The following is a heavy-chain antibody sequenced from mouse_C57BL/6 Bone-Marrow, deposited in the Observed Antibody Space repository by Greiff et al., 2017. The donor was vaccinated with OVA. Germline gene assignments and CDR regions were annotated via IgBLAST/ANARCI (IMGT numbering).Heavy chain of an antibody. V-gene: IGHV1-42*01. Sequence: VQPQQSGPELVKPGASVTISCKASGYSFTGYYMNWVKQSPEKSLEWIGEINPSTGGTTYNQKFKAKATLTVDKSSSTAYMQLKSLTSEDSAVYYCARGGTRPLAYWCQGTRVTVSA. CDR2: INPSTGGT. CDR3: ARGGTRPLAY. CDR1: GYSFTGYY. J-gene: IGHJ3*01. D-gene: IGHD4-1*01.